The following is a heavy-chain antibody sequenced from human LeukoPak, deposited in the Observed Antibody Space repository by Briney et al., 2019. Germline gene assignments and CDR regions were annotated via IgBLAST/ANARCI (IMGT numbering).Heavy chain of an antibody. CDR1: GVTFSTYD. J-gene: IGHJ1*01. CDR3: AATVRHYSDSGGQLHH. D-gene: IGHD3-22*01. V-gene: IGHV3-30*01. Sequence: LSGGSLRLSCAASGVTFSTYDMHWVRQAPGKGLEWVAVISHDGNDKFYADSVKGRFTISRDNSRNTLFLQTNSLRAEDTAVYFCAATVRHYSDSGGQLHHWGQGTLVTVSS. CDR2: ISHDGNDK.